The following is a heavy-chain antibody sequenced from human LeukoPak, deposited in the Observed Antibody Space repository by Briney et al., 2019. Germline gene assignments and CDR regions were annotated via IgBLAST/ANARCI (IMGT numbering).Heavy chain of an antibody. D-gene: IGHD4-11*01. CDR1: GFTFSSYW. V-gene: IGHV3-74*01. CDR3: ARDGTVTAGPFDP. J-gene: IGHJ5*02. CDR2: INSEGSRT. Sequence: AGGSLRLSCAASGFTFSSYWMHWVRQAPGKGLVWVSRINSEGSRTFYADSVKGRFTISRDNSKNTLYLQMNSLRVEDTAVYYCARDGTVTAGPFDPWGRGTLVTVSS.